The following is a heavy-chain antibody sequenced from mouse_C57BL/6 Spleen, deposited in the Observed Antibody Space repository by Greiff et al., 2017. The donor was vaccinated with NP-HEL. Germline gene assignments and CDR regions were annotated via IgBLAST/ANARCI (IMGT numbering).Heavy chain of an antibody. V-gene: IGHV5-17*01. D-gene: IGHD2-4*01. CDR1: GFTFSDYG. Sequence: EVQLVESGGGLVKPGGSLKLSCAASGFTFSDYGMHWVRQAPEKGLEWVAYISSGSSTIYYADTVKGRFTISRDNAKNTLFLQMTSLRSEDTAMYYCARLGYDYGDYYAMDYWGQGTSVTVSS. J-gene: IGHJ4*01. CDR2: ISSGSSTI. CDR3: ARLGYDYGDYYAMDY.